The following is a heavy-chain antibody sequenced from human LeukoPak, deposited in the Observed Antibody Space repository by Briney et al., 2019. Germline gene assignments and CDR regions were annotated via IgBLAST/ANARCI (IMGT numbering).Heavy chain of an antibody. Sequence: ASVKVSCKVSGYTLTELSMHWVRQAPGKGLEWMGGFDPEDGETVYAQKFQGRVTMTEDTSTDTAYMELSSLRSEDTAVYYCATDLGRDTAMVDYWGQGTLVTVSS. CDR1: GYTLTELS. CDR2: FDPEDGET. D-gene: IGHD5-18*01. V-gene: IGHV1-24*01. J-gene: IGHJ4*02. CDR3: ATDLGRDTAMVDY.